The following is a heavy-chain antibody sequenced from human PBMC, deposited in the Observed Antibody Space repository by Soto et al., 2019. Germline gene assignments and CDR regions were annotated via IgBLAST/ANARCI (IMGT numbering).Heavy chain of an antibody. J-gene: IGHJ4*02. D-gene: IGHD6-19*01. V-gene: IGHV3-74*01. CDR2: INSDGSST. CDR1: GFTFSSYW. Sequence: GGSLRLSCAASGFTFSSYWMHWVRQAPGKGLVWVSGINSDGSSTYYADSVKGRFTISRDNSKNTLYLQMNSLRAEDTAVYYCAKDRWQWLSLIDYWGQGTLVTVSS. CDR3: AKDRWQWLSLIDY.